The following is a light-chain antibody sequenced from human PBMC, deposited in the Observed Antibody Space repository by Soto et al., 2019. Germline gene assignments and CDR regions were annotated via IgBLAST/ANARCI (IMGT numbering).Light chain of an antibody. CDR1: QNIGDY. CDR2: AAS. J-gene: IGKJ2*01. V-gene: IGKV1-33*01. CDR3: QQYGDPPRT. Sequence: DIQMTQSPSSLSASVGDRVTITCQASQNIGDYLNWYQQKPGEAPKLLIHAASILKIGVSSRFSGSRSGTEFTFTINSLQPQDIGTFYCQQYGDPPRTFGRGTKLEI.